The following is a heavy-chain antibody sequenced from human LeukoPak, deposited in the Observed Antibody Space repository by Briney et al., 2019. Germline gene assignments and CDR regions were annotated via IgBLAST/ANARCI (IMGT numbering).Heavy chain of an antibody. Sequence: SETLSLTCAVYSGSFSGYYWSWIRQPPGKGLEWIGEINHSGSTNYNPSLKSRVTISVDTSKNQFSLKLSSVTAADTAVYYCVRGRDYDYVWGSYRHRGWFDPWGQGTLVTVSS. CDR3: VRGRDYDYVWGSYRHRGWFDP. D-gene: IGHD3-16*02. CDR1: SGSFSGYY. CDR2: INHSGST. J-gene: IGHJ5*02. V-gene: IGHV4-34*01.